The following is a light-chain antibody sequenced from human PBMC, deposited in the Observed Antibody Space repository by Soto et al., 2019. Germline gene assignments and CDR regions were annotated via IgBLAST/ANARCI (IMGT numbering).Light chain of an antibody. CDR3: CSYAGSRVV. CDR2: DVT. CDR1: SSDVGGYNS. J-gene: IGLJ2*01. Sequence: QSALTKPRSVSGSPGQSVTISCTGTSSDVGGYNSVSWYQHHPGKAPKLMIYDVTKRPSGVPDRFSGSKSGNTASLTISGLQAEDEADYYCCSYAGSRVVFGGGTKLTVL. V-gene: IGLV2-11*01.